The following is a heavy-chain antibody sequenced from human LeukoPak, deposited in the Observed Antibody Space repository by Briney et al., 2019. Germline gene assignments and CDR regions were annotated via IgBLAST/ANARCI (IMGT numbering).Heavy chain of an antibody. D-gene: IGHD5-12*01. CDR1: GFTLGRNA. Sequence: PGGSLRLSCVASGFTLGRNAMSWVRQAPGKGLEWVASLAGSDDTTWYADHVRGRFAISRDTSESTLYLQMNSLRAEDTAVYYCAREASGYSGYGDYWGQGTLVTVSS. CDR3: AREASGYSGYGDY. J-gene: IGHJ4*02. CDR2: LAGSDDTT. V-gene: IGHV3-23*01.